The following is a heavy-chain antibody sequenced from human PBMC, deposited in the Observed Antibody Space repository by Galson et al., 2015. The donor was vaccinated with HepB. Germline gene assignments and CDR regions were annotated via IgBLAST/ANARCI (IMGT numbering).Heavy chain of an antibody. Sequence: SLRLSCSASGFSFSSCAMTWVRQAPGKGLEWVSSIAGNGGSTYYADSVKGRFTISRDNSKNTLYLQMNSLRVEDTAVYYCATSDSEVWDYDFWSGYWPDYYYAMDVWGQGTTVTVSS. D-gene: IGHD3-3*01. CDR1: GFSFSSCA. CDR2: IAGNGGST. CDR3: ATSDSEVWDYDFWSGYWPDYYYAMDV. V-gene: IGHV3-23*01. J-gene: IGHJ6*02.